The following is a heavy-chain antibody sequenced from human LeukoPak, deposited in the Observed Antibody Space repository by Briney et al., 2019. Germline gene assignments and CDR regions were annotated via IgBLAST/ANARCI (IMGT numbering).Heavy chain of an antibody. D-gene: IGHD5-18*01. Sequence: SETLSLTCTVSGGSTSTYYWSWIRQPPGKGLDWIGYIYYSGSTNYNPSLKSRVTISVDTSKNQFSLRLSSVTAADTAVYFCARGGYSYDSPFDYWGQGTLVTVSS. V-gene: IGHV4-59*01. CDR1: GGSTSTYY. CDR2: IYYSGST. CDR3: ARGGYSYDSPFDY. J-gene: IGHJ4*02.